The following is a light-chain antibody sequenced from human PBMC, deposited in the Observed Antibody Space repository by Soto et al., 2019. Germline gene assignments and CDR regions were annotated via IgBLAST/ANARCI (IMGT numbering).Light chain of an antibody. CDR3: QTWVTGPPWV. J-gene: IGLJ3*02. V-gene: IGLV4-69*01. Sequence: QPVLTQSPSASASLGASVKLTCTLSSGHSTYAIAWHQQQPEKGPRYLMKLNSDGSHSKGDGIPDRFSGSSSGAERYLSISSLQSEDGADSYCQTWVTGPPWVFGGGTKVTVL. CDR1: SGHSTYA. CDR2: LNSDGSH.